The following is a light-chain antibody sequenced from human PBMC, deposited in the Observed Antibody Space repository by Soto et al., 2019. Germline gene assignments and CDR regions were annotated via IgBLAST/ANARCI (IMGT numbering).Light chain of an antibody. CDR2: DAS. Sequence: DIQMTQSPSSLSASVGERVTITCQASQDISNYLNWYQQKPGKAPKLLIYDASNLETGVPSRFSGSGSVTDFTFTISSLQPEDIATYYCQQYDNLPSTFGQGTKVEIK. CDR3: QQYDNLPST. J-gene: IGKJ1*01. V-gene: IGKV1-33*01. CDR1: QDISNY.